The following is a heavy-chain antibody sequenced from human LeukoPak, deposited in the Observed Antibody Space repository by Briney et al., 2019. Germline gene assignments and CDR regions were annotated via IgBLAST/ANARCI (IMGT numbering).Heavy chain of an antibody. CDR1: GYTLTELS. CDR3: AREYYDSSGYSKFDP. Sequence: ASVKVSCTVSGYTLTELSMHWVRQAPGKGLEWMGGFDPEDGETIYAQKFQGRVTMTEDTSTDTAYMELSRLRSDDTAVYYCAREYYDSSGYSKFDPWGQGTLVTVSS. D-gene: IGHD3-22*01. CDR2: FDPEDGET. V-gene: IGHV1-24*01. J-gene: IGHJ5*02.